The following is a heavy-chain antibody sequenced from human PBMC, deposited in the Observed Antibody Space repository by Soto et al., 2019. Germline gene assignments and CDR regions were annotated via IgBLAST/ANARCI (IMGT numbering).Heavy chain of an antibody. CDR3: EREGKPLFRELVGWFDP. J-gene: IGHJ5*02. D-gene: IGHD1-7*01. CDR1: GYPFTSHA. V-gene: IGHV1-3*01. CDR2: INPANGNT. Sequence: QVQLVQSGAEGKKAGASVKISCQASGYPFTSHAIYWVRQAPGQRPEWMGWINPANGNTKYSPKFQCRVTITRDTSVSTAYMELRTLTSEDTGLYSCEREGKPLFRELVGWFDPWGQGTLLTVSS.